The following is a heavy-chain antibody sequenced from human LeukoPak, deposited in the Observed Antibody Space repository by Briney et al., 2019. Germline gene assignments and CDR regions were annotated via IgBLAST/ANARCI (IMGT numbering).Heavy chain of an antibody. Sequence: GGSLRLSCAASGFTFSSYAMSWVRQAPGKGLEWVSAISGSGGSTYYADSVKGRFTISRDNSKNTLYLQMNSLRAEDTAVYYCAKPTGYRSSTSCYGFDPWGQGTLVTVSS. CDR2: ISGSGGST. CDR1: GFTFSSYA. D-gene: IGHD2-2*01. CDR3: AKPTGYRSSTSCYGFDP. V-gene: IGHV3-23*01. J-gene: IGHJ5*02.